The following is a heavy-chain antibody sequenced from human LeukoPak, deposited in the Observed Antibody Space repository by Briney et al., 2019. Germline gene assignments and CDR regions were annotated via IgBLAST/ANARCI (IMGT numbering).Heavy chain of an antibody. CDR2: IYHSGST. CDR1: GYSISSGYY. Sequence: PSETLSLTCTVSGYSISSGYYWGWIRRPPGKGLEWIGSIYHSGSTYYNPSLKSRVTISVDTSKNQFSLKLSSVTAADTAVYYCARDRATYYYGSGSSDAFDIWGQGTMVTVSS. V-gene: IGHV4-38-2*02. J-gene: IGHJ3*02. D-gene: IGHD3-10*01. CDR3: ARDRATYYYGSGSSDAFDI.